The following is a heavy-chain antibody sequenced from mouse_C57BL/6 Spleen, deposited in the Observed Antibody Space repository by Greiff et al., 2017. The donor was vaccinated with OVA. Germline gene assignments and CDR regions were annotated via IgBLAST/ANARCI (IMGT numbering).Heavy chain of an antibody. CDR1: GFTFTDYY. V-gene: IGHV7-3*01. CDR3: ARCGDGYYWFAD. Sequence: EVMLVESGGGLVQPGGSLSLSCAASGFTFTDYYMSWVRQPPGKALEWLGFIRNKANGYTTEYSASVKGRFTISRDHSQSILYLQMNDLRADDSATYYCARCGDGYYWFADWGQGTLVTVSA. D-gene: IGHD2-3*01. CDR2: IRNKANGYTT. J-gene: IGHJ3*01.